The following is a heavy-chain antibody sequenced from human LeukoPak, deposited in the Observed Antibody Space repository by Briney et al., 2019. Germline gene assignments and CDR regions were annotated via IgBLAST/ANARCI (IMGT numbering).Heavy chain of an antibody. V-gene: IGHV3-23*01. CDR3: AKGASGSYVGDFDY. Sequence: GGSLRLSCAASGFTFSSFAMSWVRQAPGKGLEWVSAISGSGGSTYYADSVKGRFTISRDNSKNTLYLQMNSLRAADTAVYYCAKGASGSYVGDFDYWGQGTLVTVSS. J-gene: IGHJ4*02. D-gene: IGHD1-26*01. CDR2: ISGSGGST. CDR1: GFTFSSFA.